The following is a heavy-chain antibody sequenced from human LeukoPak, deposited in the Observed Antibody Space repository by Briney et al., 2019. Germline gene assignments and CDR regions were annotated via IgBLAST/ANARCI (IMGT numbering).Heavy chain of an antibody. V-gene: IGHV3-48*02. CDR3: ARVGNGRSWDY. J-gene: IGHJ4*02. CDR1: GFTFSSFT. CDR2: ISLGSSTM. Sequence: GGSLRLSCAASGFTFSSFTMNWARQVPGKGLEWVSYISLGSSTMFYADSVKGRFTISRDNSKNSLYLQMNSLRDDDTAVYYCARVGNGRSWDYWGQGTLVSVSS. D-gene: IGHD2-15*01.